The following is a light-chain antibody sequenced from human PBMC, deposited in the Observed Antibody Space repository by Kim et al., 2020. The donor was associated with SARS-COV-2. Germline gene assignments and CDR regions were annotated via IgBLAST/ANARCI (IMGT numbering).Light chain of an antibody. CDR1: QDINNW. Sequence: SVGDRVTITCRASQDINNWLGWYQQKPGKAPKLLIYGASNLQSGVPSRFSGSGSGTDFTLTISRLQPDDCATYYCQQANSFPPWTFGQGTKVDIK. CDR3: QQANSFPPWT. V-gene: IGKV1-12*01. J-gene: IGKJ1*01. CDR2: GAS.